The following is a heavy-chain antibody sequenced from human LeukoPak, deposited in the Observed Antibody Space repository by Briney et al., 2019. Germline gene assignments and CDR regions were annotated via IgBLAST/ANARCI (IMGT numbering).Heavy chain of an antibody. Sequence: GGSLRLSCAAPGFTFSSYDMTWVRQAPGKGLEWDSVISVGGGSTAYANSVKGRFTISRDASKNTLHLQMDSLRADDTAVYYCARRYDFWDYWGQGTLVTVSS. J-gene: IGHJ4*02. CDR2: ISVGGGST. V-gene: IGHV3-23*01. CDR1: GFTFSSYD. D-gene: IGHD3-3*01. CDR3: ARRYDFWDY.